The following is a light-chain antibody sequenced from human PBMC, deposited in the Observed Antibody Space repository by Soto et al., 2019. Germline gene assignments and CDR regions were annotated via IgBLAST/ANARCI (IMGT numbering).Light chain of an antibody. CDR3: QQSFSDPPLT. V-gene: IGKV1-39*01. J-gene: IGKJ4*01. Sequence: DIQLTQSPSSLSASVGDRVTITCRASQIVTTYLYWYQQKPGKAPKLLISAASSLRDGVPSRFSGSGSGTVFTPTINSLHPDDFSTYYCQQSFSDPPLTFGGGTRVEVK. CDR1: QIVTTY. CDR2: AAS.